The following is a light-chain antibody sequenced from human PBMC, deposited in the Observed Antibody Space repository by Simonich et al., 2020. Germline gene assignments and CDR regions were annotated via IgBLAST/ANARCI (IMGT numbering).Light chain of an antibody. CDR2: WAS. CDR1: QSVLYSSNNKNY. CDR3: QQYYSTPFT. J-gene: IGKJ3*01. Sequence: DIVMTQSPDSLAVSLGERATINCKSSQSVLYSSNNKNYLAWYPQKPGQPPKLLIYWASTRESGVPDRFSGGGSGTDFTLTISSLQAEDVAVYYCQQYYSTPFTFGPGTKVDIK. V-gene: IGKV4-1*01.